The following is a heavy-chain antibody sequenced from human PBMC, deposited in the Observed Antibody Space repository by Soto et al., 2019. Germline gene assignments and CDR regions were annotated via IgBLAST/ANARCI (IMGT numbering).Heavy chain of an antibody. J-gene: IGHJ4*02. D-gene: IGHD6-13*01. V-gene: IGHV1-18*04. CDR2: ISTYNGNT. Sequence: QVQLLQSGAEVKKPGASVKVSCKTSGYTFNGYSISWVRQAPGQGLEWMGWISTYNGNTNTAQRFQGRVTMTTDTSTRTAYMELTNLKFDDTAVYYCARVDRSSWSAFDDWGQGTLVTVSS. CDR3: ARVDRSSWSAFDD. CDR1: GYTFNGYS.